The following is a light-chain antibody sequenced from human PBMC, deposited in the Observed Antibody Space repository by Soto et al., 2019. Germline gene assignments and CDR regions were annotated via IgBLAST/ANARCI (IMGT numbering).Light chain of an antibody. V-gene: IGKV1-5*03. CDR3: QQYSLYPVT. CDR1: QSINSW. Sequence: DIQMTQSPSTLSASVGDRVTITCRASQSINSWLAWYQQKPGRAPKLLIYKASNLEGGVPSRFSGSGSGTEFTLTISSLQPDDFATYYCQQYSLYPVTFGGGTKVEIK. CDR2: KAS. J-gene: IGKJ4*01.